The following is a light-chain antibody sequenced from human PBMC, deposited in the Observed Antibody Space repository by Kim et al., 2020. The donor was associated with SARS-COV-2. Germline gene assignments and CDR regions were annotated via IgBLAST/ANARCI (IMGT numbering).Light chain of an antibody. J-gene: IGKJ3*01. CDR2: GAS. CDR1: QSVSSSY. V-gene: IGKV3-20*01. Sequence: EIVLTQSPGTPSLSPGDTATLSCRASQSVSSSYLAWYRQKPGQAPRLLIYGASSRATGIPDRFSGSGSGTVFTLTISRLEPEDFAVYYCQQYGSSLLFTFGPGTKVDIK. CDR3: QQYGSSLLFT.